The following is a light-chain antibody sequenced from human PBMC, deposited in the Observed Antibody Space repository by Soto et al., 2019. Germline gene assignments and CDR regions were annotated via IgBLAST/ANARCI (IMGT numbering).Light chain of an antibody. V-gene: IGLV2-23*02. J-gene: IGLJ1*01. CDR2: EVI. CDR3: WSYAGSSVYV. CDR1: SSDVGTFNL. Sequence: QSALTQVASVSGSPGQSITISCTGTSSDVGTFNLVSWYQQHPGKAPRLMIYEVIKRPSGVSNRFSGSKSGNTASLTISWLQAEDEADYYCWSYAGSSVYVFGTGTKVTVL.